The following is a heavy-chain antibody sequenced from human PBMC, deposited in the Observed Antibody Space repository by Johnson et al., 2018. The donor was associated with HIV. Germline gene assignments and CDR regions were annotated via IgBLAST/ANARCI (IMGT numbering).Heavy chain of an antibody. Sequence: VQLVESGGGLVKPGGSLRLSCAASGFTFSNAWMSWVRQAPGKGLEWVGRIKSKTDGGTTDYAAPVKGRFTTTRDNSKNTQYRQMNSLRAEDTSVYYCAREEVIGADTQDDAFDIWGQGTMVTVSS. CDR1: GFTFSNAW. CDR3: AREEVIGADTQDDAFDI. J-gene: IGHJ3*02. D-gene: IGHD2-15*01. V-gene: IGHV3-15*01. CDR2: IKSKTDGGTT.